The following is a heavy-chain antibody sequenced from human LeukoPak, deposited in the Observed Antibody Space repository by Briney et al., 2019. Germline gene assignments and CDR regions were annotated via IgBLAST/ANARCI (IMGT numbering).Heavy chain of an antibody. CDR3: ARHMYSSSWYGGKGYYYYYHMDV. Sequence: SETLSLTCTVSGGSISSYYWSWIRQPPGKGLEWIGYIYYSGSTNYNPSLKSRVTISVDTSKNQFSLKLSSVTAADTAVYYCARHMYSSSWYGGKGYYYYYHMDVWGKGTTVTVSS. V-gene: IGHV4-59*08. D-gene: IGHD6-13*01. J-gene: IGHJ6*03. CDR1: GGSISSYY. CDR2: IYYSGST.